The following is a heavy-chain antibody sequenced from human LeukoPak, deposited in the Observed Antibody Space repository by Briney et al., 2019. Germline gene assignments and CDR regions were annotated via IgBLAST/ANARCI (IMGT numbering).Heavy chain of an antibody. CDR1: GFTFSSYA. V-gene: IGHV3-23*01. CDR3: ATSPPYDYIWGSYRSVFDY. D-gene: IGHD3-16*02. Sequence: GGSLRLSCAASGFTFSSYAMSWVRQAPGKGLEWVSGISGSGGSTYYADSVKGRFTISRDNSKNTLYLEMNSLRADDTAVYYCATSPPYDYIWGSYRSVFDYWGQGTLVTVSS. CDR2: ISGSGGST. J-gene: IGHJ4*02.